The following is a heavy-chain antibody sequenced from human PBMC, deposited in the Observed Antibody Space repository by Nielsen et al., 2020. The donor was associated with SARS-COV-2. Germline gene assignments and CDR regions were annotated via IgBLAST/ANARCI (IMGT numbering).Heavy chain of an antibody. V-gene: IGHV3-20*01. J-gene: IGHJ4*02. CDR3: APTVAAPTLF. CDR2: INWNGGST. CDR1: GFTFDDYG. Sequence: GESLKISCAASGFTFDDYGMSWVRQAPGKGLEWVSGINWNGGSTGYADSVKGRFTISRDNAKNSLYLQMNSLRAEDTALYHCAPTVAAPTLFWGQGTLVTVSS. D-gene: IGHD2-15*01.